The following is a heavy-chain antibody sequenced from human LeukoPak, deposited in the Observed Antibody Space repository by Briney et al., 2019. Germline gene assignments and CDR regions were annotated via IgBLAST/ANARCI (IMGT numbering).Heavy chain of an antibody. CDR1: GGSISSYY. CDR3: ARDRPHGDYFRWFDP. D-gene: IGHD4-17*01. J-gene: IGHJ5*02. V-gene: IGHV4-4*07. Sequence: PSETLSLTCTVSGGSISSYYWSWIRQPAGKGLEWIGRIYASGTSNYNPSLKSRVTMSVDTSKNQFSLKLSSVTAADTAVYYCARDRPHGDYFRWFDPWGQGTLVTVSS. CDR2: IYASGTS.